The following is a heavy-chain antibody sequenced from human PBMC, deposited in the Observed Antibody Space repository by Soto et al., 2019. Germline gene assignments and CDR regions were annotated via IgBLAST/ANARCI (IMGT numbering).Heavy chain of an antibody. D-gene: IGHD1-26*01. CDR3: ARDLGQGNGPFDY. Sequence: PGGSLRLSCAASGFTFNTYGMHWVRQAPGKGLEWVAVIWHDGGKKYYADSAKGRFTISRDNSKNTLFLKMNSLRAEDTAVYYCARDLGQGNGPFDYWGQGTLVTVSS. CDR1: GFTFNTYG. CDR2: IWHDGGKK. V-gene: IGHV3-33*02. J-gene: IGHJ4*02.